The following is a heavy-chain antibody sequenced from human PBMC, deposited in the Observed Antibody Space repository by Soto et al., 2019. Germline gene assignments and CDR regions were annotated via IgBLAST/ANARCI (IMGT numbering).Heavy chain of an antibody. CDR2: INHSGNT. J-gene: IGHJ5*02. Sequence: QVHLQKWGAGLLKPSETLSLTCAVYGASLSDNYCNWLRQPPGKGLEWIGEINHSGNTNYNPSLRSRVTISIDTTKNQLSLNLRSVSAADTAVYYCARGRGEFHAWGQGTPVTVSS. CDR1: GASLSDNY. D-gene: IGHD2-21*01. V-gene: IGHV4-34*01. CDR3: ARGRGEFHA.